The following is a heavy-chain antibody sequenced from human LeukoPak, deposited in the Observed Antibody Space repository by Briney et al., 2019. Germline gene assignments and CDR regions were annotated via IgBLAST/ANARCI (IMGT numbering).Heavy chain of an antibody. CDR1: GYTFTSYG. CDR3: ARGSHYYDSSGHPREDY. CDR2: ISAYNGNT. Sequence: ASVKVSCKASGYTFTSYGISWVRQAPGQGLEWMGWISAYNGNTNYAQKLQGRVTMTTDTSTSTAYMELRSLRSDDTAVYYCARGSHYYDSSGHPREDYWGQGTLVTVPS. J-gene: IGHJ4*02. V-gene: IGHV1-18*01. D-gene: IGHD3-22*01.